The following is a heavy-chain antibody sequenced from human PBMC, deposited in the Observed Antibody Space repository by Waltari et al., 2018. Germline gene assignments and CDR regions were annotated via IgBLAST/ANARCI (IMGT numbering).Heavy chain of an antibody. J-gene: IGHJ6*02. D-gene: IGHD5-12*01. CDR2: ISYDGSNK. CDR1: GFTFSSYG. CDR3: AKGRDGYKNYYYYGMDV. V-gene: IGHV3-30*18. Sequence: QVQLVESGGGVVQPGRSLRLSCAASGFTFSSYGMHWVRQAPGKGLEWVAVISYDGSNKYYADSVKGRFTISRDNSKNTLYLQMNSLRAEDTAVYYCAKGRDGYKNYYYYGMDVWGQGTTVTVSS.